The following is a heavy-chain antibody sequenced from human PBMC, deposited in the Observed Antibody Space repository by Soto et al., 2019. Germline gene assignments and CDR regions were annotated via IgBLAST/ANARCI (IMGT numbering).Heavy chain of an antibody. CDR3: ASGQTDYYYYGMDV. J-gene: IGHJ6*02. Sequence: GGSLRLSCAASGFTVSSNYMSWVRQAPGKGLEWVSVIYSGGSTYYADSVKGRFTISRDNSKNTLYLQMNSLRAEDTAVYYCASGQTDYYYYGMDVWGQGTTVTVSS. CDR1: GFTVSSNY. CDR2: IYSGGST. V-gene: IGHV3-66*01.